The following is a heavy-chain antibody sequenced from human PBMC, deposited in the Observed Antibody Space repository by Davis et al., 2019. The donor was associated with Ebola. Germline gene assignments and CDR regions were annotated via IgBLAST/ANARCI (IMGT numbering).Heavy chain of an antibody. CDR1: GFTVSSNY. CDR2: IYHSGST. V-gene: IGHV4-4*02. Sequence: GSLRLSCAASGFTVSSNYMSWVRQPPGKGLEWIGEIYHSGSTNYNPSLKSRVTISVDKSKNQFSLKLSSVTAADTAVYYCAREAGWTTHNWFDPWGQGTLVTVSS. J-gene: IGHJ5*02. CDR3: AREAGWTTHNWFDP. D-gene: IGHD1-14*01.